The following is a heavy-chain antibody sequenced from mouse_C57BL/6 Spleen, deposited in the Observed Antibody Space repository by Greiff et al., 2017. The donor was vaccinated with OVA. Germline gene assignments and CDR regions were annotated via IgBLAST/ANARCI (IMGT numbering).Heavy chain of an antibody. CDR1: GYTFTSYW. J-gene: IGHJ4*01. V-gene: IGHV1-64*01. CDR2: IHPNSGST. Sequence: VQLKQPGAELVKPGASVKLSCKASGYTFTSYWMHWVKQRPGQGLEWIGMIHPNSGSTNYNEKFKSKATLTVDKSYSPAYMQLSSLTSEDSAVYYCARASMDYWGQGTSVTVSS. CDR3: ARASMDY.